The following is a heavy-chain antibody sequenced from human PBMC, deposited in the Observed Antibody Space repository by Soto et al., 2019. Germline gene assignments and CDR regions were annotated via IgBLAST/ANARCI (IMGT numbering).Heavy chain of an antibody. D-gene: IGHD3-9*01. CDR3: ARWLIHYDILTGPPKGYYYYGMDV. J-gene: IGHJ6*02. V-gene: IGHV3-11*03. Sequence: GGSLRLSCAASGFTFSDYYMSWIRQAPGKGLEWVSYISSSSSYTNYADSVKGRFTISRDNAKNSLYLQMNSLRAEDTAVYYCARWLIHYDILTGPPKGYYYYGMDVWGQGTTVTVSS. CDR2: ISSSSSYT. CDR1: GFTFSDYY.